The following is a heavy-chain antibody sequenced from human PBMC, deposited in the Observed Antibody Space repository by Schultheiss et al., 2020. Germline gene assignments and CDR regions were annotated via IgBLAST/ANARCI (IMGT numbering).Heavy chain of an antibody. CDR1: GFTFSSYS. Sequence: GESLKISCAASGFTFSSYSMNWVRQAPGKGLEWVSAISGSGGSTYYADSVKGRFTISRDNSKNTLYLQMNSLRAEDTAVYYCAKASFPGYSSSWSPFDYWGQGTLVTVSS. V-gene: IGHV3-23*01. CDR2: ISGSGGST. CDR3: AKASFPGYSSSWSPFDY. D-gene: IGHD6-13*01. J-gene: IGHJ4*02.